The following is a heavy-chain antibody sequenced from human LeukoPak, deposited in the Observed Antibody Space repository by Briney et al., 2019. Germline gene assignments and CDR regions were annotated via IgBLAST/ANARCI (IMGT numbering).Heavy chain of an antibody. J-gene: IGHJ4*02. CDR1: GFTFSSYG. CDR3: APWLGGGAADFDY. CDR2: IRYDGSNK. Sequence: PGGSLRLSCAASGFTFSSYGMHWVRQAPGKGLEWVAFIRYDGSNKYYADSVKGRFTISRDNSKNTLYLQMNSLRTEDTAVYYCAPWLGGGAADFDYWGQGTLVTVSS. V-gene: IGHV3-30*02. D-gene: IGHD3-9*01.